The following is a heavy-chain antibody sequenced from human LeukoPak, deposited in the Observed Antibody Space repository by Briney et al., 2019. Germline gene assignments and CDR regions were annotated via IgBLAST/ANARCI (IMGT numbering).Heavy chain of an antibody. D-gene: IGHD7-27*01. CDR1: GYTLTELS. V-gene: IGHV1-24*01. J-gene: IGHJ4*02. CDR2: FDPEDGET. CDR3: ATAELAGDRRYFDY. Sequence: ASVKVSCTVSGYTLTELSMHWVRQAPGKGLEWMGGFDPEDGETIYAQKFQGRVTMTEDTSTDTAYMELSSLRSEDTAVYYCATAELAGDRRYFDYWGQGTLVTVSS.